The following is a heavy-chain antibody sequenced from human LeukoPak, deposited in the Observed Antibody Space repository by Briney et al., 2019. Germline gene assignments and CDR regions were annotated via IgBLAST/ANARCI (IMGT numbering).Heavy chain of an antibody. Sequence: PGGSLRLSCAASGFTFSSYSMNWVRQAPGKGLEWVSSISSSSSYIYYADSVKGRFTISRDNSKNTLYLQMNSLRAEDTAVYYCAKDLHAFYDSSGYFDYWGQGTLVTVSS. V-gene: IGHV3-21*04. D-gene: IGHD3-22*01. CDR1: GFTFSSYS. CDR2: ISSSSSYI. CDR3: AKDLHAFYDSSGYFDY. J-gene: IGHJ4*02.